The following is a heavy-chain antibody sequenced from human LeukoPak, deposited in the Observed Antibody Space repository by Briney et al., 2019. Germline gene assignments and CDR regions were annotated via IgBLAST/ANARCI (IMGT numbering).Heavy chain of an antibody. CDR1: GFTFSSYS. Sequence: GGSLRLSCAASGFTFSSYSMNWVRQAPGKGLEWVSPISSSSSYIYYADSVKGRFTISRDNAKNSLYLQMNSLRAEDTAVYYCAKGRGVGYSRSGADYWGQGTLVTVSS. V-gene: IGHV3-21*04. D-gene: IGHD6-6*01. J-gene: IGHJ4*02. CDR2: ISSSSSYI. CDR3: AKGRGVGYSRSGADY.